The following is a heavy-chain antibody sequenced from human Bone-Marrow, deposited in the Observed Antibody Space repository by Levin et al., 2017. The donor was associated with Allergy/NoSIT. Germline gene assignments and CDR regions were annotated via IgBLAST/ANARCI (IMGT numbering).Heavy chain of an antibody. CDR3: AKGSYSSSDDLHD. Sequence: PGGSLRLSCAVSGFTFSTYAMAWVRLAPGKGLEWVSGVSDSGVTTYYADSVKGRFTISRDSSKNTLYLQMNNLRAEDTAVYYCAKGSYSSSDDLHDWGQGTLVTVSS. CDR1: GFTFSTYA. V-gene: IGHV3-23*01. CDR2: VSDSGVTT. D-gene: IGHD6-6*01. J-gene: IGHJ4*02.